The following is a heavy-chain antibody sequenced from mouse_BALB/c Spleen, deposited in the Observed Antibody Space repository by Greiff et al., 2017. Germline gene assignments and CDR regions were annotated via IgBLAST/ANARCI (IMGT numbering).Heavy chain of an antibody. J-gene: IGHJ2*01. CDR3: ARNDYYFDY. CDR1: GFTFSSYA. D-gene: IGHD2-4*01. V-gene: IGHV5-6-5*01. Sequence: EVQVVESGGGLVKPGGSLKLSCAASGFTFSSYAMSWVRQTPEKRLEWVASISSGGSTYYPDSVKGRFTISRDNARNILHLQMSSLRSEDTAMYYCARNDYYFDYWGQGTTLTVSS. CDR2: ISSGGST.